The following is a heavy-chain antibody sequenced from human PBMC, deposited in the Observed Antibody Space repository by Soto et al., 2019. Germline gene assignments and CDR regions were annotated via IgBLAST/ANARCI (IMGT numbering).Heavy chain of an antibody. CDR3: AKDAYYVFWSGYPRYYCSVMDF. V-gene: IGHV3-30*18. CDR2: ISNDGSNT. J-gene: IGHJ6*04. Sequence: SDEACGGKVCRYRRHWVRQKKGKGLVWVSRISNDGSNTYYADSVKGRFTISRDNSKNTLYLQMNSLRAEDTAVYYCAKDAYYVFWSGYPRYYCSVMDFWLNRSTVIGSS. CDR1: GGKVCRYR. D-gene: IGHD3-3*01.